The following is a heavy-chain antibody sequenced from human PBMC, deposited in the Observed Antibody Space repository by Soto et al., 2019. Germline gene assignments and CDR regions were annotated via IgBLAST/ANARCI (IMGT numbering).Heavy chain of an antibody. D-gene: IGHD3-3*01. CDR2: IYYSGST. CDR1: GGSISSSSYY. Sequence: SETLSLTCTVSGGSISSSSYYWGWIRQPPGKGLEWIGSIYYSGSTYYNPSLKSRVTISVDTSKNQFSLKLSSVTAADTAVYYCAAHLYDFWSGPDVFERWGQGTMVTVSS. V-gene: IGHV4-39*01. CDR3: AAHLYDFWSGPDVFER. J-gene: IGHJ3*01.